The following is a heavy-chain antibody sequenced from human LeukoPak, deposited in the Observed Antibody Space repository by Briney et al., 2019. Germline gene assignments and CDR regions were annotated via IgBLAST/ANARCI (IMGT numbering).Heavy chain of an antibody. D-gene: IGHD3-10*01. V-gene: IGHV1-58*02. CDR1: GFTFTSSA. Sequence: GASVKVSCKASGFTFTSSAMQWVRQARGQRLEWIGWIVVGSGNTNYAQKFQERVTITRDMSTSTAYMELSSLRSEDTAVYYCAADHPMVRGAPSHYYYYYMDVWGNGTTVTVSS. CDR2: IVVGSGNT. CDR3: AADHPMVRGAPSHYYYYYMDV. J-gene: IGHJ6*03.